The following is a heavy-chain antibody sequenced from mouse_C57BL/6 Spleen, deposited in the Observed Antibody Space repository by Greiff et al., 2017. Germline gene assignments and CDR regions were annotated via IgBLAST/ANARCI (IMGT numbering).Heavy chain of an antibody. CDR1: GYTFTSYW. J-gene: IGHJ1*03. Sequence: VQLQQPGAELVKPGASVKLSCKASGYTFTSYWMHWVKQRPGQGLEWIGMIHPNSGSTNYNEKFKSKATLTVDKSSSTAYMQLSSLTSEDSAVYYCARKIGERDWYFDVWGTGTTVTVSS. CDR2: IHPNSGST. CDR3: ARKIGERDWYFDV. V-gene: IGHV1-64*01.